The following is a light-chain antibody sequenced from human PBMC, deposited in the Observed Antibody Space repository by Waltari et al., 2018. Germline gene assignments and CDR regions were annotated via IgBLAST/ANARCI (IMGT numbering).Light chain of an antibody. J-gene: IGLJ2*01. CDR1: NSNVGSYNL. CDR3: CSNVGSSVF. V-gene: IGLV2-23*03. CDR2: EGN. Sequence: QSALTQPASVSGSPGQSITISCTGFNSNVGSYNLVSWYQKNPGKAPKLLLYEGNRRPSGVSNRCSGSKSDNTASLTLSGLQAEDEADYYCCSNVGSSVFFGGGTKLTVL.